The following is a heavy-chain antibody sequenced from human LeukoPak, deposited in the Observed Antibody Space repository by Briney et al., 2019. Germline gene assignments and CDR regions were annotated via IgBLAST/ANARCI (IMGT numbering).Heavy chain of an antibody. Sequence: SQTLSLTCTVSGGSISSSSYYWGWIRQPPGKGLEWIGSIYYSGSTYYNPSLKSRVTISVDTSKNQFSLKLSSVTAADTAVYYCASLYGSASYEVGYWGQGTLVTVSS. CDR3: ASLYGSASYEVGY. CDR1: GGSISSSSYY. CDR2: IYYSGST. D-gene: IGHD3-10*01. J-gene: IGHJ4*02. V-gene: IGHV4-39*01.